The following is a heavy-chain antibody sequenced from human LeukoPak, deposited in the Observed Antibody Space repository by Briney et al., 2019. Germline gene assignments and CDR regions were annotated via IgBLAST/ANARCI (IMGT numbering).Heavy chain of an antibody. D-gene: IGHD2-15*01. CDR3: AREANCSGGSCYSGIEDAFDI. Sequence: PSETLSLTCAVYGGSFSGYYWSWIRQPPGKGLEWIGEINHSGSTNYNPSLKSRVTISVDTSKNQFSLKLSSVTAADTAVYYCAREANCSGGSCYSGIEDAFDIWGQGTMVTVSS. CDR2: INHSGST. V-gene: IGHV4-34*01. J-gene: IGHJ3*02. CDR1: GGSFSGYY.